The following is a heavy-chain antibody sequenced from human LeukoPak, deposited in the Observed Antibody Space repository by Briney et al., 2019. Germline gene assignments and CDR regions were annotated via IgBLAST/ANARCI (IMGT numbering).Heavy chain of an antibody. Sequence: SETLSLTCTVSVGSISSYYWSWIRQPPGKGLEWIGYIHYSGSTNYNPSLKSRVTISLDTSNNQFSLKLSSVTAADTAVYYCARMGGYSGYATHWGQGTLVTVSS. CDR1: VGSISSYY. D-gene: IGHD5-12*01. CDR3: ARMGGYSGYATH. CDR2: IHYSGST. J-gene: IGHJ4*02. V-gene: IGHV4-59*08.